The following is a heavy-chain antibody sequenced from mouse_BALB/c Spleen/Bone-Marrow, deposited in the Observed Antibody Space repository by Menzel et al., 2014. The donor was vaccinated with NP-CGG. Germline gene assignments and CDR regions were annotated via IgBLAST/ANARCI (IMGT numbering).Heavy chain of an antibody. J-gene: IGHJ3*01. CDR3: ARHDGYRTWFAY. V-gene: IGHV5-12*02. CDR2: ISNGGGST. D-gene: IGHD2-3*01. CDR1: GFTFSDYY. Sequence: EVKVEESGGGLVQPGGSLKLSCATSGFTFSDYYMYWVSQTPEKRLEWVAYISNGGGSTYYPDTVKGRFTISRDNAKNTLYLQMSRLKSEDTAMYYCARHDGYRTWFAYWGQGTLVTVSA.